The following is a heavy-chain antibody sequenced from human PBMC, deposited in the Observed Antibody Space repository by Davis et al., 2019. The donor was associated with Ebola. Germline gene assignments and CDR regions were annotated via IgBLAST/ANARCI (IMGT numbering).Heavy chain of an antibody. Sequence: GGSLRLSCAASGFTFSKYSMNWFRQAPGKGLEWVSSISSNSRATYYADSLKGRFTISRDNAKSSLYLQMNSLRDEDTGVYFCARDNYISAFYYYYFMDVGGQGTTVTVSS. D-gene: IGHD1-7*01. CDR2: ISSNSRAT. J-gene: IGHJ6*02. CDR1: GFTFSKYS. V-gene: IGHV3-21*01. CDR3: ARDNYISAFYYYYFMDV.